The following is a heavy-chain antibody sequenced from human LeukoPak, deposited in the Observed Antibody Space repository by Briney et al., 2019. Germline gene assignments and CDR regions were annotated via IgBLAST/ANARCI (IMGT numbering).Heavy chain of an antibody. Sequence: PSGTLSLTCTVSGGSISSYYWSWIRQPPGKGLEWIGYIYYSGSTNYNPSLKSRVTISVDTSKNQFSLKLSSVTAADTAVYYCARGYDYVWGSYRLDYWGQGTLVTVSS. CDR1: GGSISSYY. J-gene: IGHJ4*02. D-gene: IGHD3-16*02. V-gene: IGHV4-59*01. CDR2: IYYSGST. CDR3: ARGYDYVWGSYRLDY.